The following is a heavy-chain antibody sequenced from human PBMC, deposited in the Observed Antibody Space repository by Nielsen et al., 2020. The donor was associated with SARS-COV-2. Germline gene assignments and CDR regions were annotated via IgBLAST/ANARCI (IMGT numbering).Heavy chain of an antibody. V-gene: IGHV1-46*01. CDR2: INPSGGST. Sequence: WVRQAPGQGLEWMGIINPSGGSTSYAQKFQGRVTMTRDTSTSTVYMELSSLRSEDTAVYYCARQWNYYDFWSGGEGWFDPWGQGTLVTVSS. D-gene: IGHD3-3*01. CDR3: ARQWNYYDFWSGGEGWFDP. J-gene: IGHJ5*02.